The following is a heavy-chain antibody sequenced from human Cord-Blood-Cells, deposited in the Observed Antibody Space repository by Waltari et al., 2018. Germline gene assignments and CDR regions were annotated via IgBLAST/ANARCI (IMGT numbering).Heavy chain of an antibody. D-gene: IGHD2-2*01. CDR3: ARRCSSTSCYFRVDY. V-gene: IGHV4-39*01. CDR2: IYYSGST. CDR1: GGSISSSSSS. Sequence: QLQLQESGPGLVKPSETLSLTCTVSGGSISSSSSSWGWIRQPPGKGLEWIGSIYYSGSTYYNPSLKSRVTISVDTSKNQFSLKLSSVTAADTAVYYCARRCSSTSCYFRVDYWGQGTLVTVSS. J-gene: IGHJ4*02.